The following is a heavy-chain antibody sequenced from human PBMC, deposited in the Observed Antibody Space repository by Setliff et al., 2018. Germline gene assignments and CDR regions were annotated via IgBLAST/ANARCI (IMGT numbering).Heavy chain of an antibody. Sequence: SETLSLTCTVSGDSIRRGDYWSWIRQHPGKGLEWIGYIHHSGETFYNPSLRSRVIISVDTPKNQFSLKVTSLIAADTAVYFCARSLGSGSYYNSRPFYSDYWGQGTLVTVSS. CDR3: ARSLGSGSYYNSRPFYSDY. V-gene: IGHV4-31*03. D-gene: IGHD3-10*01. CDR2: IHHSGET. CDR1: GDSIRRGDY. J-gene: IGHJ4*02.